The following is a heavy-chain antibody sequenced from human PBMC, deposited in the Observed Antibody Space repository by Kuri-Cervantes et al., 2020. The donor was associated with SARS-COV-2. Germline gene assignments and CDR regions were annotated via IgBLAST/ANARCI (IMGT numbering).Heavy chain of an antibody. CDR2: ISSSSSYI. CDR3: ARGMDDY. J-gene: IGHJ4*02. D-gene: IGHD2-8*01. V-gene: IGHV3-21*01. CDR1: GFTFSSYS. Sequence: GESLKISCAASGFTFSSYSMNWVRQAPGKGLEWVSSISSSSSYIYYADSVKGRFTISRDNAKNSLFLQMNSLRAEYTAVYYCARGMDDYWGQGTLVTVSS.